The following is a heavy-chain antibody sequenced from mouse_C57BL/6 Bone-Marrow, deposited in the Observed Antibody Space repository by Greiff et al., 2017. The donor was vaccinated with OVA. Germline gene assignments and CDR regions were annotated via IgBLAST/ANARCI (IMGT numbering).Heavy chain of an antibody. Sequence: VQLKESGGGLVKPGGSLKLSCAASGFTFSSYTMSWVRQTPEKRLEWVATISGGGGNTYYPDSVKGRFTISRDNAKNTLYLQMSSLGSEDTALYYCARIPFAYWGQGTLVTVSA. CDR1: GFTFSSYT. CDR3: ARIPFAY. CDR2: ISGGGGNT. V-gene: IGHV5-9*01. J-gene: IGHJ3*01.